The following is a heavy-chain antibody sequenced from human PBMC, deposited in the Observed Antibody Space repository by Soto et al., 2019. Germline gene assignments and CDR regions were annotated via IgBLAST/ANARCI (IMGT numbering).Heavy chain of an antibody. Sequence: EVQLVESGGGLVQPGGSLRLSCAASGVTVSSNYMSWVRQAPGKGVEWVSVIYSGGSTYYADSVRGRFTISRDNSKNTLYLQMNSLRAEDTAVYYCARHGYNYGGGYFDYWGHGTLVTVSS. CDR2: IYSGGST. V-gene: IGHV3-66*04. J-gene: IGHJ4*01. CDR3: ARHGYNYGGGYFDY. CDR1: GVTVSSNY. D-gene: IGHD5-18*01.